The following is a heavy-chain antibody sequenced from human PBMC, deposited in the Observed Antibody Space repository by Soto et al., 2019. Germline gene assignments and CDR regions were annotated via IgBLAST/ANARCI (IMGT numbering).Heavy chain of an antibody. V-gene: IGHV4-61*08. CDR1: GVSISSRGYY. Sequence: SETLSLTCTVSGVSISSRGYYWSWIRQHPGKGLEWIGYIYYSGSTNYNPSLKSRVTISVDTSKNQFSLKLSSVTAADTAVYYCATSGGRHDSGSYYALNYWGQGTLVTVSS. J-gene: IGHJ4*02. CDR2: IYYSGST. D-gene: IGHD3-10*01. CDR3: ATSGGRHDSGSYYALNY.